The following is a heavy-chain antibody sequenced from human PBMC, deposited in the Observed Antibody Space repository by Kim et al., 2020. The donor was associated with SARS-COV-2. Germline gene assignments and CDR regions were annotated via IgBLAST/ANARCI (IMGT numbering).Heavy chain of an antibody. CDR1: GGSISSGGYY. CDR3: ARGLGYCSGGSCSNLFGMDV. J-gene: IGHJ6*02. D-gene: IGHD2-15*01. Sequence: SETLSLTCTVSGGSISSGGYYWSWIRQHPGKGLEWIGYIYYSGSTYYNPSLKSRVTISVDTSKNQFSLMLSSVTAADTAVYYCARGLGYCSGGSCSNLFGMDVGGQGTTVTVSS. CDR2: IYYSGST. V-gene: IGHV4-31*03.